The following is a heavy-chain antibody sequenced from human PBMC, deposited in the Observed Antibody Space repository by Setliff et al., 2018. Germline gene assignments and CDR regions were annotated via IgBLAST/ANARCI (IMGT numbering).Heavy chain of an antibody. CDR3: ARGEYTSLPSGVYYHMDV. D-gene: IGHD6-6*01. CDR1: GGSISSYY. V-gene: IGHV4-59*12. J-gene: IGHJ6*03. CDR2: IYYSGST. Sequence: PSETLSLTCTVSGGSISSYYWNWIRQPPGKGLEWIGYIYYSGSTNYNPSLKSRVTISVDTSKNQFSLKLSSVTAADTAVYYCARGEYTSLPSGVYYHMDVWGKGTTVTVSS.